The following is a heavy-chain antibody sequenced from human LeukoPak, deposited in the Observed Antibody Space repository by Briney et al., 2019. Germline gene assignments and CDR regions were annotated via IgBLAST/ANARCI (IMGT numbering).Heavy chain of an antibody. CDR3: TRDAFDI. CDR1: GFTFSNYS. Sequence: PGGSLRLSCAASGFTFSNYSMNWVRQAPGKGLEWLSYIVSSGSTIYYADSVKGRFTISRDNAKNSLYLQMNSLRAEDTAVYYCTRDAFDIWGQGTMVTVSS. J-gene: IGHJ3*02. V-gene: IGHV3-48*04. CDR2: IVSSGSTI.